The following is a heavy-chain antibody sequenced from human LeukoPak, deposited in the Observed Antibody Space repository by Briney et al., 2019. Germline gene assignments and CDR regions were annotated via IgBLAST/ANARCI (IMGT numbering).Heavy chain of an antibody. Sequence: PSETLSLTCAVYGGSFSGYYWSWIRQPPGKGLEWIGQIYHSGSTNYNPSLKTRVTISVDKSKSQFSLNLTSVTAADTAVYYCARVIPGGFDFWGQGTLVTVSS. CDR2: IYHSGST. CDR3: ARVIPGGFDF. V-gene: IGHV4-34*01. CDR1: GGSFSGYY. J-gene: IGHJ4*02. D-gene: IGHD3-16*01.